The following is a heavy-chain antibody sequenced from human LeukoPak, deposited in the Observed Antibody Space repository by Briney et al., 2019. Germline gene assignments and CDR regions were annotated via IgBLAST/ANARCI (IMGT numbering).Heavy chain of an antibody. D-gene: IGHD3-10*01. CDR2: INHSGST. CDR3: ARGQVRYYYGSGSFGFGP. J-gene: IGHJ5*02. V-gene: IGHV4-34*01. CDR1: GGPFSGYY. Sequence: SETLSLTCAVYGGPFSGYYWSWIRQPPGKGLEWIGEINHSGSTNYNPSLKSRVTISVDTSKNQFSLKLSSVTAADTAVYYCARGQVRYYYGSGSFGFGPWGQGTLVTVSS.